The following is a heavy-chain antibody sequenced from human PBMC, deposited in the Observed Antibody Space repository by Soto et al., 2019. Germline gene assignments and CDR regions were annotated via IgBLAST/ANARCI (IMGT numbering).Heavy chain of an antibody. J-gene: IGHJ4*02. CDR1: GFTFSSYA. V-gene: IGHV3-30*04. Sequence: SLRLSCVPSGFTFSSYAMHWVRQAPGKGLEWVAIISYDGTNKYYADSVKGRLTISRDNSKNTLYLQMNSLRVEDTALYYCAKDRGRYCSGGTCYLFDSWGQGALVTVSS. CDR2: ISYDGTNK. D-gene: IGHD2-15*01. CDR3: AKDRGRYCSGGTCYLFDS.